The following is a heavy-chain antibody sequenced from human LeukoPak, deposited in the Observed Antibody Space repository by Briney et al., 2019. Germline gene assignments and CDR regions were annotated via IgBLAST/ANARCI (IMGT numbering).Heavy chain of an antibody. J-gene: IGHJ4*02. V-gene: IGHV6-1*01. CDR1: GDSVSSNSAA. D-gene: IGHD6-19*01. CDR2: TYYRSKWYN. CDR3: AREENSSGWYDRGFDY. Sequence: SQTLSLTCALSGDSVSSNSAAWNWIRQSPSRGLEWLGRTYYRSKWYNDYAVSVKSRITINPDTSKNQFSLKLNSVTTEDTAVYYCAREENSSGWYDRGFDYWGQGTLVTVSS.